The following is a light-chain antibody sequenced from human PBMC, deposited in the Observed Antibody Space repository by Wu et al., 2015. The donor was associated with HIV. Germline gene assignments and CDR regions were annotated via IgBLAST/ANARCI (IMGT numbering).Light chain of an antibody. CDR3: QQYDRFGWT. CDR2: EAS. CDR1: QSISSW. J-gene: IGKJ1*01. V-gene: IGKV1-5*03. Sequence: DIHMTQSPPTLSASIGDRVTITCRANQSISSWLAWYQRKPGKAPKLLIYEASRLESGVPSRFSGTGSGTEFLLTISSLQPDDFATYYCQQYDRFGWTFGRGTKGGDQT.